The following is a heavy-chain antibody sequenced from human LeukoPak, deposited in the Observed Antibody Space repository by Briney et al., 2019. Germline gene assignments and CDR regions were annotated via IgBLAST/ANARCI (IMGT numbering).Heavy chain of an antibody. Sequence: SSETLSLTCTVSGGSLSSGTYYWSWIRQPAGKGLEWIGRVYTSGSTDYNPSLKSRVTISVDTSKNQFSLKLSSVTAADTAVYYCARGLVSYFDYWGQGTLVTVSS. D-gene: IGHD2-8*01. CDR1: GGSLSSGTYY. CDR2: VYTSGST. V-gene: IGHV4-61*02. J-gene: IGHJ4*02. CDR3: ARGLVSYFDY.